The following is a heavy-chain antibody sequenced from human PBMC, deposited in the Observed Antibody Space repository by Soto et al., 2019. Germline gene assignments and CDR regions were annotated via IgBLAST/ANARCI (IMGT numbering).Heavy chain of an antibody. V-gene: IGHV3-9*01. CDR2: LNWNSATI. J-gene: IGHJ5*02. Sequence: EVQLVESGGGLVHPARSRGLSGAASGFGFDDYAMHWVRQAPGKGLDWASGLNWNSATIDYADSVKGRFTISRDNAKNSLYLQMNNLRPDDTALYFCVKDQGSGSYFPGCLEAWGRGTPVTVSS. D-gene: IGHD3-10*01. CDR3: VKDQGSGSYFPGCLEA. CDR1: GFGFDDYA.